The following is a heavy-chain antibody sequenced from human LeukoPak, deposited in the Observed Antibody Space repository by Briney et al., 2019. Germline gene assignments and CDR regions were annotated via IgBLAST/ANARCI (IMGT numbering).Heavy chain of an antibody. CDR1: GFTFSSYG. V-gene: IGHV3-23*01. J-gene: IGHJ4*02. D-gene: IGHD3-10*01. Sequence: GGSLRLSCAVSGFTFSSYGMDWVRQAPGKGLEWVSAISGSGGSTYYADSVKGRFTISRDNSKNTLYLQMNSLRAEDTAVYYCAKDPPREWFGELSPDYWGQGTLVTVSS. CDR2: ISGSGGST. CDR3: AKDPPREWFGELSPDY.